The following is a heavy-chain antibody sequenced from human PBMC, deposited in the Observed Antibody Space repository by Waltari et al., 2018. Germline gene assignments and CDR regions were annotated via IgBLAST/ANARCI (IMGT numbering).Heavy chain of an antibody. CDR1: GGSIRSGGYY. J-gene: IGHJ4*02. CDR2: IYYTGST. V-gene: IGHV4-31*03. Sequence: QVQLQESGPGLVKPSQTLSLTCTVSGGSIRSGGYYWRWIRQHPGKGLEWIGYIYYTGSTYYNPSLKSRVTISADTSKNQFSLKLSSVTAADTAVYFCASSGGSGRTYFDYWGQGTLVTVSS. CDR3: ASSGGSGRTYFDY. D-gene: IGHD1-26*01.